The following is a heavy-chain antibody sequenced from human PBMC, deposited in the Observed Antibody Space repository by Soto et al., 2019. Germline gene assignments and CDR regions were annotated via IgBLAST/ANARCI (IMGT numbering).Heavy chain of an antibody. CDR2: IYYSGST. D-gene: IGHD6-13*01. V-gene: IGHV4-39*01. J-gene: IGHJ6*03. CDR3: ARLSPDSSSWSYYYYYMDG. Sequence: SETLSLTCTVSGGSISSSSYYWGWIRQPPGKGLEWIGSIYYSGSTYYNPSLKSRVTISVDTSKNQFSLKLSSVTAADTAVYYCARLSPDSSSWSYYYYYMDGWGKETTVTVSS. CDR1: GGSISSSSYY.